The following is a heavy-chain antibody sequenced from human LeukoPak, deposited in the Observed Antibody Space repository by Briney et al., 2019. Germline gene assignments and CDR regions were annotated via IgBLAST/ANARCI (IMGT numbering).Heavy chain of an antibody. Sequence: ASVKVSCKASGYTFTSYGISWVRQAPGQGLEWMGWISAYNGNTNYAQKLQGRVTMTTDTSTSTAYMELRSLRSDDTAVHYCARWTMVRGVYYYYMDVWGKGTTVTISS. CDR2: ISAYNGNT. CDR1: GYTFTSYG. J-gene: IGHJ6*03. CDR3: ARWTMVRGVYYYYMDV. D-gene: IGHD3-10*01. V-gene: IGHV1-18*01.